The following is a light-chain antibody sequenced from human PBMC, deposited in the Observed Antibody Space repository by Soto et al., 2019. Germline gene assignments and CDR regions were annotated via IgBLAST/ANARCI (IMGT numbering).Light chain of an antibody. CDR1: QSVSTY. Sequence: EIVLTQSPATLSFSPLERATLSCIASQSVSTYLAWYQQKPGQAPRLLIYDASNRATGIPARFSGSGSGTDFTLTISSLEPEDFAVYYCQQRYNWPRLTFGGGTKV. CDR2: DAS. CDR3: QQRYNWPRLT. V-gene: IGKV3-11*01. J-gene: IGKJ4*01.